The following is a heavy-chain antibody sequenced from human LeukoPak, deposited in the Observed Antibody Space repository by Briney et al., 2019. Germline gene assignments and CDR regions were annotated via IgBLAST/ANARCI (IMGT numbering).Heavy chain of an antibody. J-gene: IGHJ4*02. CDR3: AKSGDYYGSGPFSYFDY. CDR2: ISGGAAIT. CDR1: GFTFASYA. V-gene: IGHV3-23*01. D-gene: IGHD3-10*01. Sequence: PEGSLTLSCAASGFTFASYAMTWVRQAPGKGLEWVSIISGGAAITYYADSVKGRFTISRDNSKNTLYLQMSSLRAEDTAVYYCAKSGDYYGSGPFSYFDYWGQRSLVTVSS.